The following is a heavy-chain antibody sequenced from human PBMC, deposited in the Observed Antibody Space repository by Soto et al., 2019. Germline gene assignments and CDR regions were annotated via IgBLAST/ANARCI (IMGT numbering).Heavy chain of an antibody. Sequence: EVQLLESGGGLVQPGGSLRLSCAASGFTFSSYAMNWVRQAPGMGLEWVSTMSGRGSNTYYADSVKGRFTISRDNSKTTLYLQMNRLRVEGPAVYYCVTDLVIRGGGWCDPWGQGTLVTVSS. J-gene: IGHJ5*02. CDR1: GFTFSSYA. CDR2: MSGRGSNT. V-gene: IGHV3-23*01. D-gene: IGHD3-16*01. CDR3: VTDLVIRGGGWCDP.